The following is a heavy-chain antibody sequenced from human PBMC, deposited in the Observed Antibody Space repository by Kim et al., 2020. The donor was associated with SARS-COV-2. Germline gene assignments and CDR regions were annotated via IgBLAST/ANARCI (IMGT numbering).Heavy chain of an antibody. V-gene: IGHV4-30-2*05. CDR3: ASTPYYYDSSGLWY. D-gene: IGHD3-22*01. J-gene: IGHJ4*02. Sequence: NPSRKSRVTMSVDTSKSQFSLKLSSVTAADTAVYYCASTPYYYDSSGLWYWGQGTLVTVSS.